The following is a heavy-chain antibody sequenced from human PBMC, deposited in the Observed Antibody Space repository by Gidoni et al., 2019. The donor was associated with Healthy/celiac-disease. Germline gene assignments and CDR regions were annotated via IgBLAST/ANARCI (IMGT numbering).Heavy chain of an antibody. CDR1: VLTVSSYA. CDR2: ISGSGGST. D-gene: IGHD3-10*01. CDR3: AKEKGTMVRGVIIGLGY. J-gene: IGHJ4*01. V-gene: IGHV3-23*01. Sequence: EVQLLESGGGLVQPGGPLRLACAASVLTVSSYAMSWVRQAPGKGLEWVSAISGSGGSTYYADSVKGRFTISRDNSKNTLYLQMNSLGAEDTAVYYCAKEKGTMVRGVIIGLGYWGHGTLVTVSS.